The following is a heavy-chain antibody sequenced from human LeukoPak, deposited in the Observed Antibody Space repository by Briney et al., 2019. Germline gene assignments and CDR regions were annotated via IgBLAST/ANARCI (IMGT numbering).Heavy chain of an antibody. CDR2: IYYSGST. V-gene: IGHV4-59*01. D-gene: IGHD2-21*02. Sequence: SETLSLTCTVSGGSLSSYYWSWIRQPPGKGLEWIGYIYYSGSTNYNPSLKSRVTISVDTSKNQFSLKLSSVTAADTAAYYCARDFGGDWGAFDIWGQGTMVTVSS. CDR1: GGSLSSYY. CDR3: ARDFGGDWGAFDI. J-gene: IGHJ3*02.